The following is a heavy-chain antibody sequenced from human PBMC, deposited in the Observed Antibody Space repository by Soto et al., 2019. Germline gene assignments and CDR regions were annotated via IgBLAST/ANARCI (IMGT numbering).Heavy chain of an antibody. Sequence: PGKGLAWVAIISYDGSNTYYADAVKGRFTISRDNSKNTLYLQMNSLRAEDTSVYYCAKGRSDYYYYGVDVSGQGTTVSVPS. CDR3: AKGRSDYYYYGVDV. J-gene: IGHJ6*02. CDR2: ISYDGSNT. V-gene: IGHV3-30*18.